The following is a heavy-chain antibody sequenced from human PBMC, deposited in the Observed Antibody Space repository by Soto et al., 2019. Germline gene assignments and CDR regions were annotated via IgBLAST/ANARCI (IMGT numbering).Heavy chain of an antibody. CDR1: GYTFTSYY. V-gene: IGHV1-46*01. CDR3: ARGLITGSSYSGGWYYFDS. Sequence: GASVKVSCKASGYTFTSYYMHWVRQAPGQGLEWMGIINPSNSTSYAQKFQGRVSISVHTSNDQFSLELSSVTAADTAVYYCARGLITGSSYSGGWYYFDSWGQGTLATVSS. J-gene: IGHJ4*02. CDR2: INPSNST. D-gene: IGHD1-26*01.